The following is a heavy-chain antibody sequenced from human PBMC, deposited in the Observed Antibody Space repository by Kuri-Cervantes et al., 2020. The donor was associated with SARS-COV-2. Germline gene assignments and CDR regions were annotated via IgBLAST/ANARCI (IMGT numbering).Heavy chain of an antibody. Sequence: GESLKISCAASGFTFSSYAMHWVRQAPGKGLEWVAVISYDGSNKYYADSVKGRFTISRDNSKNTLYLQMNSLRAEDTAVYYCAKATYSSGWSPDYWGQGTLVTVSS. J-gene: IGHJ4*02. CDR1: GFTFSSYA. V-gene: IGHV3-30*01. CDR2: ISYDGSNK. CDR3: AKATYSSGWSPDY. D-gene: IGHD6-19*01.